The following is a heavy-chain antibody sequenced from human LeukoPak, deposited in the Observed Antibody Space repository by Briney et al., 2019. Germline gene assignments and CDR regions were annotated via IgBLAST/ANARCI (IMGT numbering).Heavy chain of an antibody. D-gene: IGHD4-17*01. CDR2: IIPILGIA. Sequence: GSSVKVPCKASGGTFSSYAISWVRQAPGQGLEWMGRIIPILGIANYAQKFQGRVTITADKSTSTAYMELSSLRSEDTAVYYCARAREYGDYVVDYWGQGTLVTVSS. V-gene: IGHV1-69*04. J-gene: IGHJ4*02. CDR3: ARAREYGDYVVDY. CDR1: GGTFSSYA.